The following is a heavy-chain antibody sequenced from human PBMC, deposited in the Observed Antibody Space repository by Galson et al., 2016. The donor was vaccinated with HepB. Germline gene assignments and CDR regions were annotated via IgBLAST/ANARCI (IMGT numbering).Heavy chain of an antibody. CDR1: GDSVTNDETM. V-gene: IGHV6-1*01. CDR3: TRGYMQTGMNV. J-gene: IGHJ6*02. CDR2: TYYRSQWFS. D-gene: IGHD5-18*01. Sequence: CAISGDSVTNDETMWNWIRQSPSRGLEWLGRTYYRSQWFSEYAMSVKGRITVTADTSGNQFSLQLDSVTPDDTAAYFCTRGYMQTGMNVWGQGTTVTVSS.